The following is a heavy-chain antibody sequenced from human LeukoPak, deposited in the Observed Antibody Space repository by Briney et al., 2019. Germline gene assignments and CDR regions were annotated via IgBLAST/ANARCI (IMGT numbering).Heavy chain of an antibody. J-gene: IGHJ6*03. D-gene: IGHD6-13*01. CDR1: GYTFTSHF. CDR2: INPSGGST. CDR3: ARGAAAVLGYYYYYYMDV. Sequence: ASVKVSCKASGYTFTSHFMHWVRQAPGQGLEWMGIINPSGGSTSYAQKFQGRVTMTRDMSTSTVYMELSSLRSEDTAVYYCARGAAAVLGYYYYYYMDVWGKGTTVTVSS. V-gene: IGHV1-46*01.